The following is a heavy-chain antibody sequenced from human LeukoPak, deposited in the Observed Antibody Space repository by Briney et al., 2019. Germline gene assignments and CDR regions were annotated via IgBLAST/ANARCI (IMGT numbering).Heavy chain of an antibody. J-gene: IGHJ4*02. D-gene: IGHD4-17*01. CDR2: IIPIFGTA. V-gene: IGHV1-69*01. CDR1: GGTFSSYA. CDR3: AIWPTVSNHYFDY. Sequence: SVNVSCKASGGTFSSYAISWVRQAPGQGLEWMGGIIPIFGTANYAQKFQGRVTITADESTSTAYMELSSLRSEDTAVYYCAIWPTVSNHYFDYWGQGTLVTVSS.